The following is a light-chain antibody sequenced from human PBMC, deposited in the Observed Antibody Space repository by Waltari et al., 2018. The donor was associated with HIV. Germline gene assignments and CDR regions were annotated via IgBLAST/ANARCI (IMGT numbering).Light chain of an antibody. J-gene: IGLJ1*01. Sequence: QSALTQPPSASGSPGQSVAISCTGTSSDVGGYNSVSWHQQHPGKAPELLIYAVNKRPSGAPDRFSGSKSGNTASLTVSGLQVDDEADYYCSSFSDNNRIVFGTGTRVTVL. CDR3: SSFSDNNRIV. CDR1: SSDVGGYNS. V-gene: IGLV2-8*01. CDR2: AVN.